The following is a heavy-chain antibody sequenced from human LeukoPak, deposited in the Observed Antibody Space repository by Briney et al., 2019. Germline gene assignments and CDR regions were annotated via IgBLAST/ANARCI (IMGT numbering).Heavy chain of an antibody. J-gene: IGHJ4*02. CDR1: GFTFSSYG. CDR2: ISYDGSNK. CDR3: ATDDNFQ. Sequence: GRSLRLSCAASGFTFSSYGMHWVRQAPGKGLEWVAVISYDGSNKYYADSVKGRFTISRDDSTTTLYLQMTSLTTDDTAIYYCATDDNFQWGQGTLGTVSS. D-gene: IGHD3-22*01. V-gene: IGHV3-30*03.